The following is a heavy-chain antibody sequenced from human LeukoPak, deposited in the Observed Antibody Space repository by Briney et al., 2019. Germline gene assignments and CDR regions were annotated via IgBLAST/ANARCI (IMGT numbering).Heavy chain of an antibody. Sequence: KPGGSLRLSCSAPGFDLSPYTMNWVRQAPGKGLEWVASISSTGTYMYYGDSLKGRFTISRDNAKNTLYLQLDSLRAEDTATYYCARRVTTFLSWGQGTPVIVSS. D-gene: IGHD4-17*01. J-gene: IGHJ4*02. CDR1: GFDLSPYT. CDR2: ISSTGTYM. CDR3: ARRVTTFLS. V-gene: IGHV3-21*01.